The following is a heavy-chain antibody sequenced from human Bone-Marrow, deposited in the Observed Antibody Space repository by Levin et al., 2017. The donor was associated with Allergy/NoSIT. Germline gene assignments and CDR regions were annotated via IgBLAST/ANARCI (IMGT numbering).Heavy chain of an antibody. V-gene: IGHV3-21*01. Sequence: PGGSLRLSCAASGFTFSSYSMNWVRQAPGKGLEWVSSISSSGSSIYYADSWKGRFTISRDNTRKSLYLQMNSLRAEDTAVYYCARDTLSCTNSLCYERGNDYWGQGTLVTVSS. CDR3: ARDTLSCTNSLCYERGNDY. CDR2: ISSSGSSI. J-gene: IGHJ4*02. CDR1: GFTFSSYS. D-gene: IGHD2-8*01.